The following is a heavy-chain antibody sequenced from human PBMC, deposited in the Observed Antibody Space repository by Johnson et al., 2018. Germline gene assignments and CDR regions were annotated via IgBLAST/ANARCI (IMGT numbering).Heavy chain of an antibody. V-gene: IGHV3-30*18. CDR3: AKVPYSSSSHPQH. J-gene: IGHJ1*01. Sequence: QVQLVQSGGGVVQPRRSLRLSCAASGFTFSSYGMHWVRQAPGKGLAWVAVISYDGSNKYYAASVMGRFTISRDNSKNTLYLQRNSLRAEDTAVYYWAKVPYSSSSHPQHWGQGTLVTVSS. D-gene: IGHD6-6*01. CDR1: GFTFSSYG. CDR2: ISYDGSNK.